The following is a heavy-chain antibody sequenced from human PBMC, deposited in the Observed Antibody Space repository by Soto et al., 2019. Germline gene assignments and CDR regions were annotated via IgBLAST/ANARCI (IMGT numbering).Heavy chain of an antibody. CDR3: ARDGLGTTRRYFDS. V-gene: IGHV1-69*04. J-gene: IGHJ4*02. CDR2: IIPVLGIV. CDR1: GGTFTSYS. Sequence: QVQLVQSGAEVKKPGSSVKVSCKASGGTFTSYSITWVRQAPGQGLEWMGRIIPVLGIVNYAQKFQRRVTITADKSTTTAYMELSSLRSEDTAVYYCARDGLGTTRRYFDSWGQGTLVTVSS. D-gene: IGHD1-1*01.